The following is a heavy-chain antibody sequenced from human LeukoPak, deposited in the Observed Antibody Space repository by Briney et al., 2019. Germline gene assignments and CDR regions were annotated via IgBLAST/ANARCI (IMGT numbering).Heavy chain of an antibody. D-gene: IGHD1-26*01. V-gene: IGHV3-23*01. J-gene: IGHJ6*02. CDR3: AKVGSYAYYYGMDV. CDR2: ISGSGGST. Sequence: GGSLRLSCAASGFTFSSYAMSWVRQAPGKGLEWVSAISGSGGSTYYADSVKGRFTISRDNSKNTLYLQMNSLRAEDTAVYYCAKVGSYAYYYGMDVWGQGTTVTVSS. CDR1: GFTFSSYA.